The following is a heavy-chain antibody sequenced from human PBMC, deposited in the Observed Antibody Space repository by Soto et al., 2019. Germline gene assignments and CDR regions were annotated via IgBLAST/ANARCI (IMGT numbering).Heavy chain of an antibody. CDR1: GFTFSDYY. V-gene: IGHV3-11*01. Sequence: PGGSLRLSCAASGFTFSDYYMSWIRPAPGKGLEWVSYISSSGSTIYYADSVKGRFTISRDNAKNSLYLQMNSLRAEDTAVYYCARDPPHCSSTSCHSYYYYYYMDVWGKGTTVTVSS. CDR3: ARDPPHCSSTSCHSYYYYYYMDV. CDR2: ISSSGSTI. J-gene: IGHJ6*03. D-gene: IGHD2-2*01.